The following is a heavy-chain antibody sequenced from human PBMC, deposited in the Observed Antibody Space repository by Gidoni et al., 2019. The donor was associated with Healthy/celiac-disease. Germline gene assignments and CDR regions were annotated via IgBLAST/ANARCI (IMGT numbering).Heavy chain of an antibody. J-gene: IGHJ6*02. V-gene: IGHV3-23*01. Sequence: EVQLLESGGGLVQPGGSLRLSCAASGFTFSSYAMSWVRQAPGKGLAWVSAISGSGGSTYYADSVKGRFTISRDDSKNTLYLQMNSLRAEDTAVYYCAKDSSPNCGGDCYSFYYYGMDVWGQGTTVTVSS. D-gene: IGHD2-21*02. CDR3: AKDSSPNCGGDCYSFYYYGMDV. CDR2: ISGSGGST. CDR1: GFTFSSYA.